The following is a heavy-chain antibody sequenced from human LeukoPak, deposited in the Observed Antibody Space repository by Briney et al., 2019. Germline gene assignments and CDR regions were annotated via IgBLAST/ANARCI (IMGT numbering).Heavy chain of an antibody. J-gene: IGHJ5*02. D-gene: IGHD6-13*01. CDR2: INHSGST. V-gene: IGHV4-34*01. CDR3: ARGRGARSSRWYNWLDP. CDR1: GGSFSAYY. Sequence: SETLSLTCAVYGGSFSAYYWSWIRQPPGKGLEWIGEINHSGSTNYNPSLKSRVTISIDTSKNQFSLEMSSVTAADTAVYYCARGRGARSSRWYNWLDPWGQGTLVTVSS.